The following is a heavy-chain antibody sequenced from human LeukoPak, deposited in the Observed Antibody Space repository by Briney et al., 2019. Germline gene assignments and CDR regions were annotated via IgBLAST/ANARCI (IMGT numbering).Heavy chain of an antibody. V-gene: IGHV3-48*01. CDR1: GFTFSDHI. J-gene: IGHJ4*02. Sequence: GGSLRLSCAASGFTFSDHIMNWVRQLPGKRLEWVAYVSGSGSTVYYADSVKGRFTISRGNGKSSLYLQMNSLRVEDTALYYCVRQFASWGQGTLVTVSS. CDR3: VRQFAS. CDR2: VSGSGSTV.